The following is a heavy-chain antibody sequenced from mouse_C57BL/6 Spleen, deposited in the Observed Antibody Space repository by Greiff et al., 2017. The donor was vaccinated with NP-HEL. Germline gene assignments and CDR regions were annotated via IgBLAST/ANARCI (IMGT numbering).Heavy chain of an antibody. Sequence: VQLQQSGPELVKPGDSVKISCKASGYSFTGYFMNWVMQSHGKSLEWIGRINPYNGDTFYNQKFKGKATLTVDKSSSTAHMELRILTSEDTAVYYCARDDDGYYGYFDYWGQGTTLTVSS. CDR2: INPYNGDT. V-gene: IGHV1-20*01. J-gene: IGHJ2*01. D-gene: IGHD2-3*01. CDR1: GYSFTGYF. CDR3: ARDDDGYYGYFDY.